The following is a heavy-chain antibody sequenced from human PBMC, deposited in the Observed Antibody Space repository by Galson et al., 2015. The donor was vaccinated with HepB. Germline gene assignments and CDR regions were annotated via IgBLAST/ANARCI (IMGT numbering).Heavy chain of an antibody. CDR2: ISYDGSNK. CDR1: GFTFSSYA. D-gene: IGHD3-10*01. CDR3: ARRYGITMVRGVIAYYAYYYYYGMDV. J-gene: IGHJ6*02. Sequence: SLRLSCAASGFTFSSYAMHWVRQAPGKGLEWVAVISYDGSNKYYADSVKGRFTISRDNSNNTLYLQMNSLRAEDTAVYYCARRYGITMVRGVIAYYAYYYYYGMDVWGQGTTVTVSS. V-gene: IGHV3-30*04.